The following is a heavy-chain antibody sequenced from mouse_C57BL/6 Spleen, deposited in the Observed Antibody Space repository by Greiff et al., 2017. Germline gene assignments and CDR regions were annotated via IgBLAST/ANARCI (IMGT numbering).Heavy chain of an antibody. J-gene: IGHJ2*01. Sequence: VQLQQSGAELVRPGASIKLSCTASGFNIKDDYMHWVKQRPEQGLEWIGWIDPENGDTEYASKFQGKATITADTSSNTAYLQLSSLTSEDTAVYYCTTVFYFDYWGQATTLTVSS. CDR2: IDPENGDT. V-gene: IGHV14-4*01. CDR1: GFNIKDDY. CDR3: TTVFYFDY.